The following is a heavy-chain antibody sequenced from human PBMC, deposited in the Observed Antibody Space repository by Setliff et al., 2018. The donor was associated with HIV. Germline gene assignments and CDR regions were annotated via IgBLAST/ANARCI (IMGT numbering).Heavy chain of an antibody. CDR3: ASSIPTEQGPWFDP. D-gene: IGHD4-17*01. CDR1: GGTFSSYA. J-gene: IGHJ5*02. Sequence: ASVKVSCKASGGTFSSYAINWVRQAPGQGLEWMGGIIPVFDTANYAQKFQGRVTITRDTSASTAYMELTSLRSEDTAVYYCASSIPTEQGPWFDPWGQGTLVTVSS. CDR2: IIPVFDTA. V-gene: IGHV1-69*05.